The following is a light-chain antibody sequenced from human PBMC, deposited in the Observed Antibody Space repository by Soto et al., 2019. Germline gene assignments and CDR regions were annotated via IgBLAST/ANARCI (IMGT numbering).Light chain of an antibody. Sequence: QSALTQPASVSGSPGQSITISCTGTNSDVGGYKYVSWYQQHPDTAPKLIIFENSKRPSGLSSRFSGSKSGNTASLTISGLQSEDEADYYCASYTSSSSSVIFGRGTKLTVL. V-gene: IGLV2-14*01. J-gene: IGLJ2*01. CDR2: ENS. CDR3: ASYTSSSSSVI. CDR1: NSDVGGYKY.